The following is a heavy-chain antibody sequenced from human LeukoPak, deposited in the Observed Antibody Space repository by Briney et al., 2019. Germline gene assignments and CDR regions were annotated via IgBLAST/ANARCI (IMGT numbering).Heavy chain of an antibody. CDR3: ARSGSSTSCPRDY. D-gene: IGHD2-2*01. J-gene: IGHJ4*02. CDR1: GYTFTNYY. CDR2: INPSGSNT. V-gene: IGHV1-46*01. Sequence: ASVKVSCRASGYTFTNYYMHWVRQAPGQGLEWMGIINPSGSNTSYAQKFQGRVTMTRDTSTSTVYMELSILSSEDTAVYYCARSGSSTSCPRDYWGQGTLVTVAS.